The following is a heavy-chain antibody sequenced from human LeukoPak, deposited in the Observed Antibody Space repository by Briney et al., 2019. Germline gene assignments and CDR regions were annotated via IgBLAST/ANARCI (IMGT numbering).Heavy chain of an antibody. CDR2: ISYSGST. Sequence: PSETLSLTCTVSGGSIGSYHWSWIRQPPGKGLEWIGHISYSGSTNYNPSLKSRVTMSVDTSKNQFSLKLSSVTAADTAVYYCARGGSGYALNWFDPWGQGTLVTVSS. CDR3: ARGGSGYALNWFDP. CDR1: GGSIGSYH. D-gene: IGHD5-12*01. V-gene: IGHV4-59*01. J-gene: IGHJ5*02.